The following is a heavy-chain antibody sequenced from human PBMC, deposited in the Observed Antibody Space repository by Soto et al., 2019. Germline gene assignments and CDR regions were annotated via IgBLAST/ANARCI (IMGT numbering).Heavy chain of an antibody. Sequence: SETLSLTCAVYGGSFSGYYWSWIRQPPGEGLEWIGEINHSGSTNYNPSLKSRVTISVDTSKNQFSLKLSSVTAADTAVYYCASVIAARDYGMDVWGQGTTVTVSS. CDR2: INHSGST. CDR1: GGSFSGYY. V-gene: IGHV4-34*01. CDR3: ASVIAARDYGMDV. D-gene: IGHD6-6*01. J-gene: IGHJ6*02.